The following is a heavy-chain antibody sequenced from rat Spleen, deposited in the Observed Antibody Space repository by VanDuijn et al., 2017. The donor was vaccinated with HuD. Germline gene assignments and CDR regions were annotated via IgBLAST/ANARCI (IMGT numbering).Heavy chain of an antibody. CDR2: ISYDGSST. V-gene: IGHV5-29*01. Sequence: EVQLAESGGGLVQPGRSLKLSCAASGFTFSDYYMAWVRQAPTKGLEWVATISYDGSSTYYRDSVKGRFTISRDNAKSTLYLQMDSLRSEDTATYYCARVNSGFDYWGQGVMVTVSS. D-gene: IGHD4-3*01. CDR1: GFTFSDYY. CDR3: ARVNSGFDY. J-gene: IGHJ2*01.